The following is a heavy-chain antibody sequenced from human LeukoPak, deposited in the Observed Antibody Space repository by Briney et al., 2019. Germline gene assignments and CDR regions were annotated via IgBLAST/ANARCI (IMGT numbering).Heavy chain of an antibody. CDR2: IYYSGST. J-gene: IGHJ3*02. CDR1: GGSISSYY. V-gene: IGHV4-59*08. Sequence: SETLSLTCTVSGGSISSYYWSWIRQPPGEGLEWIGYIYYSGSTNYNPSLKSRVTISVDTSKNQFSLKLSSVTAADTAVYYCARLVWAAAGTRDAFDNWGQGTMVTVSS. D-gene: IGHD6-13*01. CDR3: ARLVWAAAGTRDAFDN.